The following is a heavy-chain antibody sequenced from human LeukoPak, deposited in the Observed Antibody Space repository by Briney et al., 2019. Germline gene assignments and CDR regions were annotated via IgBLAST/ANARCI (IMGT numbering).Heavy chain of an antibody. CDR1: GFTFSDYY. CDR2: ISSSGSTI. D-gene: IGHD6-6*01. CDR3: ARGRHKYSSSSRDY. J-gene: IGHJ4*02. V-gene: IGHV3-11*04. Sequence: GGSLRLSCAASGFTFSDYYMSWVRQAPGKGLEWVSYISSSGSTIYYADSVKGRFTISRDNAKNSLYLQMNSLRAEDTAVYYCARGRHKYSSSSRDYWGQGTLVTVSS.